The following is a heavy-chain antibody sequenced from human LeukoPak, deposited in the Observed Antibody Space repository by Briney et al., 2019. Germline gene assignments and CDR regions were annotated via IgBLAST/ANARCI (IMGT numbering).Heavy chain of an antibody. CDR2: IIPILGIA. Sequence: SVKVSCKASGGTFSSYAISWVRQAPGQGLEWMGRIIPILGIANYAQKFQGRVTITADKSTSTAYMELSSLRSEDTPVYYCASTAPGYCSSTSCYTGRPYYYYGMDVWGQGTTVTVSS. CDR3: ASTAPGYCSSTSCYTGRPYYYYGMDV. J-gene: IGHJ6*02. D-gene: IGHD2-2*02. V-gene: IGHV1-69*04. CDR1: GGTFSSYA.